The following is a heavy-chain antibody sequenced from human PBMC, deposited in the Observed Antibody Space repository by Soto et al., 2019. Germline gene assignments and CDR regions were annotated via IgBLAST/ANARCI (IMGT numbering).Heavy chain of an antibody. V-gene: IGHV4-31*03. Sequence: QVQLQESGPGLVKPSQTLSLTCTVSGGSISSGGYYWSWIRQHPGKGLEWIGYIYYSGSTYYNPSLKSRVTMSVDTSKNQFSLKLSSVTAADTAVYYCASSMGGYCSSTGCYEGDYGEADAAPYGMDVWGQGTTVTVSS. CDR3: ASSMGGYCSSTGCYEGDYGEADAAPYGMDV. CDR2: IYYSGST. CDR1: GGSISSGGYY. J-gene: IGHJ6*02. D-gene: IGHD2-2*01.